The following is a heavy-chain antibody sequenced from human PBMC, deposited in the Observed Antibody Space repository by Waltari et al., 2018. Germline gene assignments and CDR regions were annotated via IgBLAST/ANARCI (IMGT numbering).Heavy chain of an antibody. V-gene: IGHV3-23*01. CDR1: GFSFTSYF. J-gene: IGHJ4*02. D-gene: IGHD2-2*01. Sequence: EVQLLESGGGLVQPGGSLKLSCAASGFSFTSYFMSWVRQAPGKGVEWVAGITSSGGDTAYADSVKGRFTISRDNSNNTLFLQMSSLSAEDTAVYYCAREKSSWLPTYWGQGTLVTVSS. CDR3: AREKSSWLPTY. CDR2: ITSSGGDT.